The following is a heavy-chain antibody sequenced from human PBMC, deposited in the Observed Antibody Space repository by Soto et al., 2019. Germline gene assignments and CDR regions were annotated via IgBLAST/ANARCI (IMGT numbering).Heavy chain of an antibody. CDR3: ARWHTAATAYWDFDL. V-gene: IGHV4-61*01. Sequence: QVQLEESGPGLVKPSETLSLTCRVSGDSVSSGSYYWSWIRQTPGKGLEWIGSVFHSGSTNYNPYLRSRLTISVDTSKKQFALMLTTVTAADTAVYFCARWHTAATAYWDFDLCGRGTRVT. J-gene: IGHJ2*01. CDR1: GDSVSSGSYY. D-gene: IGHD2-15*01. CDR2: VFHSGST.